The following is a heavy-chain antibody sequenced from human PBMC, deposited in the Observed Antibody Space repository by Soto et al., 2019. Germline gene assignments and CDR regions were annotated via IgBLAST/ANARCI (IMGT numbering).Heavy chain of an antibody. Sequence: SETLSLTCAVYGGSFSAYYWSWVRQPPGKGLEWIGEIIHSESTKYNPSLKSRVTISVDTSKNQFSLKLSSVTAADTAVYYCARVGAAAGTFYYYYYGMDVWGQGTTVTVSS. V-gene: IGHV4-34*09. J-gene: IGHJ6*02. CDR1: GGSFSAYY. CDR2: IIHSEST. D-gene: IGHD6-13*01. CDR3: ARVGAAAGTFYYYYYGMDV.